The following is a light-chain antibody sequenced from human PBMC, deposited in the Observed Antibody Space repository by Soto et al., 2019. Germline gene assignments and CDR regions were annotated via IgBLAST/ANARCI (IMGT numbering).Light chain of an antibody. J-gene: IGKJ5*01. CDR3: QQRSNWPPIT. V-gene: IGKV3-11*01. Sequence: EIVLTQSPGTLSLSPGERGTLSCRASQSVSSYLAWYQQKPGQAPRLLIYDASNRATGIPARFSGSGSGTDFTLTISSLEPEDFAVYYCQQRSNWPPITFGQGTRREIK. CDR1: QSVSSY. CDR2: DAS.